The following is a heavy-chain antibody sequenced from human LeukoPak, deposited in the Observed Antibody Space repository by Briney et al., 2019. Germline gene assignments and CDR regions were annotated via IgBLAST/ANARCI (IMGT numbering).Heavy chain of an antibody. D-gene: IGHD3-3*01. CDR2: ISSSGSTI. V-gene: IGHV3-11*01. CDR3: ASGAFLEWFQTRKYYYYGMDV. J-gene: IGHJ6*02. Sequence: GGSLRLSCAASGFTFSDYYMSWIRQAPGKGLEWVSYISSSGSTIYYADSVKGRFTISRDNAKNSPYLQMNSLRAEDTAVYYCASGAFLEWFQTRKYYYYGMDVWGQGTTVTVSS. CDR1: GFTFSDYY.